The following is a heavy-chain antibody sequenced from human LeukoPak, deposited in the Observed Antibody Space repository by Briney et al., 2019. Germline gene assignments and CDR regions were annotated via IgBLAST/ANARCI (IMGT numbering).Heavy chain of an antibody. CDR1: GYTFTSYG. CDR2: ISAYNGNT. V-gene: IGHV1-18*01. Sequence: ASVKVSCKASGYTFTSYGISWVRQAPGQGLEWMGWISAYNGNTNYAQKLQGRVTMTTDTSTSTAYMELRSLRSDDTAVYYCGKILKRWLKSDYGGQEPLVPVPS. CDR3: GKILKRWLKSDY. D-gene: IGHD5-24*01. J-gene: IGHJ4*02.